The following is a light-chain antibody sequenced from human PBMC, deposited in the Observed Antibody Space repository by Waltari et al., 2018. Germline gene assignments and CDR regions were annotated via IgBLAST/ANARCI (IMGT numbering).Light chain of an antibody. CDR3: ATWDDSLNGRV. V-gene: IGLV1-44*01. CDR2: ANY. J-gene: IGLJ3*02. Sequence: QSVLTQPPLASGTPGQRVTIPFSGNSSNNGIHTVNRYQQHQGTAPRLLIYANYHRPSGVPDRFSASKSDPSASLAISGLQSEDEADYFCATWDDSLNGRVFGGGTKLAVL. CDR1: SSNNGIHT.